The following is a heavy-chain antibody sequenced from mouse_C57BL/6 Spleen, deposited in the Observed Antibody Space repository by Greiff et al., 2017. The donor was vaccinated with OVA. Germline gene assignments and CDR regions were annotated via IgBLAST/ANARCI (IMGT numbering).Heavy chain of an antibody. J-gene: IGHJ3*01. CDR2: IYPGSGST. D-gene: IGHD4-1*01. Sequence: VQLQQPGAELVKPGASVKMSCKASGYTFTSYWITWVKQRPGQGLEWIGDIYPGSGSTNYNEKLKSKATLTVDTSSSTAYMQLSSLTSEDSAVYYCARELGPGVFFAYWGQGTLVTVSA. CDR1: GYTFTSYW. CDR3: ARELGPGVFFAY. V-gene: IGHV1-55*01.